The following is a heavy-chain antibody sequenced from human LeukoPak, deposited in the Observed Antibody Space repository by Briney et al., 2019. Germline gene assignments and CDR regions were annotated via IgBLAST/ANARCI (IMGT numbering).Heavy chain of an antibody. D-gene: IGHD3-22*01. CDR1: GFTLSSYA. CDR3: ARDGLPYHFDISAYSPDFEY. CDR2: ISGSGGST. V-gene: IGHV3-23*01. J-gene: IGHJ4*02. Sequence: PGGSLRLSCAASGFTLSSYAMSWVRQAPGKGLEWVSAISGSGGSTYYADSVKGRFTISRDNSKNTLYLQMNSLRAEDTAVYYCARDGLPYHFDISAYSPDFEYWGQGTLVTVSS.